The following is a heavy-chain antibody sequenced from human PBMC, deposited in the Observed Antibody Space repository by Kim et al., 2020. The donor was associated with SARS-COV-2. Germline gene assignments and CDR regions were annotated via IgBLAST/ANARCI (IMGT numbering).Heavy chain of an antibody. J-gene: IGHJ4*02. CDR2: IWYDGSNK. CDR3: ARSREPGCFDY. D-gene: IGHD1-26*01. Sequence: GGSLRLSCAASGFTFSSYGMHWVRQAPGKGLEWVAVIWYDGSNKYYADSVKGRFTISRDNSKNTLYLQMNSLRAEDTAVYYCARSREPGCFDYWGQGTLVTVSS. V-gene: IGHV3-33*01. CDR1: GFTFSSYG.